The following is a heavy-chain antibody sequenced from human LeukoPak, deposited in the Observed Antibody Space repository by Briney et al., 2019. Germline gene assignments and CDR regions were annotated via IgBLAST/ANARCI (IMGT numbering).Heavy chain of an antibody. CDR3: ARGGDSSSYVSIFYYYYYMDV. CDR1: GYTLTSYD. D-gene: IGHD6-13*01. Sequence: ASVKVSCKASGYTLTSYDINWVRQATGQGLEWMGWMNPNSGNTGYAQKFQGRVTITRNTSVSTAYMELSSLRSEDTAVYYCARGGDSSSYVSIFYYYYYMDVWGKGTTVTVSS. V-gene: IGHV1-8*03. J-gene: IGHJ6*03. CDR2: MNPNSGNT.